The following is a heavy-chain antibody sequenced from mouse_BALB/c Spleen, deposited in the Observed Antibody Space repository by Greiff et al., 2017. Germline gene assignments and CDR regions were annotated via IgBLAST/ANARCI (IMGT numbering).Heavy chain of an antibody. CDR3: ARADGYYQGSWFAY. V-gene: IGHV2-6-7*01. D-gene: IGHD2-3*01. J-gene: IGHJ3*01. CDR2: IWGDGST. Sequence: VMLVESGPGLVAPSQSLSITCTVSGFSLTGYGVNWVRQPPGKGLEWLGMIWGDGSTDYNSALKSRLSISKDNSKSQVFLKMNSLQTDDTARYYCARADGYYQGSWFAYWGQGTLVTVSA. CDR1: GFSLTGYG.